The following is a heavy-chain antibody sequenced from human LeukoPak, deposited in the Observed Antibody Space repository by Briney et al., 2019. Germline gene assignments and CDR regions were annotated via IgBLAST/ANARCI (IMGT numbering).Heavy chain of an antibody. Sequence: PETLSLTCTVSGGSISSDSYYWGWIRQPPGKGLEWIGSINYSGTTYYNPSLKNRVTISVDTSKNQFSLKVSSVTAADTAVYYCARRVPSGSGSYDFDYWGQGTLVPVSS. CDR1: GGSISSDSYY. CDR2: INYSGTT. V-gene: IGHV4-39*01. D-gene: IGHD3-10*01. CDR3: ARRVPSGSGSYDFDY. J-gene: IGHJ4*02.